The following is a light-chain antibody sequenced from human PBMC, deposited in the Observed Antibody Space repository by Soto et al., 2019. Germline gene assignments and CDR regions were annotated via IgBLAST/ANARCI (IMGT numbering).Light chain of an antibody. CDR2: DAS. Sequence: DIQMTQSPSTLSASVGDRVTITCRASQSVGCLLAWYQQKPGKAPTFLVYDASNLHSGVPARFSGSGSGTEFTLTISSLQPDDFATYYCQHSWTFGQGTKVDIK. CDR1: QSVGCL. CDR3: QHSWT. J-gene: IGKJ1*01. V-gene: IGKV1-5*01.